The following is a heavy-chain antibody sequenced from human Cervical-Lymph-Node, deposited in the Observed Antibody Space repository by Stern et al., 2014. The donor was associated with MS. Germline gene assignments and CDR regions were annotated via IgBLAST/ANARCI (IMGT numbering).Heavy chain of an antibody. Sequence: QVQLVQSGGGLVKPGESLRLSCQASGFSFSDYYMTWIRQAPGQGLEWISFISSRGDLIYYADSVRGRFTISRDNAKNSLYLQLNSLRAEDTAVYYCVRADGSSDDYWGQGTLVTVSS. J-gene: IGHJ4*02. V-gene: IGHV3-11*01. CDR1: GFSFSDYY. CDR2: ISSRGDLI. CDR3: VRADGSSDDY. D-gene: IGHD3-10*01.